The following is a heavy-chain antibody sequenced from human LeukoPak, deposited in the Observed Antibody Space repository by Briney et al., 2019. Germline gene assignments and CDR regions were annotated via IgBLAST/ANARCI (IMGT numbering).Heavy chain of an antibody. J-gene: IGHJ5*02. CDR3: ARAYSSSWYWNWFDP. D-gene: IGHD6-13*01. V-gene: IGHV4-59*08. CDR2: IYYSGST. Sequence: SETLSLTCSVSGGSISSYYWSWIRQPPGKGLEWIGYIYYSGSTNYNPSLKSRVTISVDTSKNQFSLKVSSVSAADTAVYYCARAYSSSWYWNWFDPWGQGTLVTVSS. CDR1: GGSISSYY.